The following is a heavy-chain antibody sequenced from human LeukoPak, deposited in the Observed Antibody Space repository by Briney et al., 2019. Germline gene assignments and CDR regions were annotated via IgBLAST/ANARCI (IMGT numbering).Heavy chain of an antibody. J-gene: IGHJ4*02. V-gene: IGHV3-7*03. D-gene: IGHD4/OR15-4a*01. CDR2: IKQDGSEK. CDR1: GFTFSSYW. CDR3: ARRAGAYSHPYDY. Sequence: GGSLRLSCAASGFTFSSYWMSWVRQAPGKGLEWVANIKQDGSEKYYVDSVNGRFTISRDNAKNSLYLQMNSLRAEDTAVYYCARRAGAYSHPYDYWGQGTLVTVSS.